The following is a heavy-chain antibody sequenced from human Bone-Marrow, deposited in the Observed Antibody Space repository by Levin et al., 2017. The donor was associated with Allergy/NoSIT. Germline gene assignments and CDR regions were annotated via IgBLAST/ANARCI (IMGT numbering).Heavy chain of an antibody. Sequence: SETLSLTCTVSGGSISTYYWGWIRQAPGKGLEWIGHIYYTGATHYNPSLGSRVSISLDTLKKQFSLRMTSVTAADPAVYFCARERFASRPSGTDFYYFGMDVWGQGTAVTVSS. J-gene: IGHJ6*02. CDR2: IYYTGAT. CDR1: GGSISTYY. V-gene: IGHV4-59*01. CDR3: ARERFASRPSGTDFYYFGMDV. D-gene: IGHD6-6*01.